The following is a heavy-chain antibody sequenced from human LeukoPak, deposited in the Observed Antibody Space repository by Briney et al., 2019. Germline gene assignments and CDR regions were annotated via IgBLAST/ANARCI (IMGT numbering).Heavy chain of an antibody. CDR2: IYPGDSDT. D-gene: IGHD1-26*01. CDR3: ARRVAGSYHDAFDI. V-gene: IGHV5-51*01. Sequence: GESLKISCTGSGYIFTSYWIGWVCQMPGKGLEWMGIIYPGDSDTRYSPSFQGQVTISADKSISTAYLQWSSLRASDTAMYYCARRVAGSYHDAFDIWGQGTMVTVSS. J-gene: IGHJ3*02. CDR1: GYIFTSYW.